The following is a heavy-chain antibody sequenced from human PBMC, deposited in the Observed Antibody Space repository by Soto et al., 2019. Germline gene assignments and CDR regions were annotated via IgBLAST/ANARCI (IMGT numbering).Heavy chain of an antibody. J-gene: IGHJ4*02. CDR3: ALRSMAVLPEY. Sequence: QVQLQESGPGLVKPSETLSLTCAVSGDSISSYYCMWIRQPPGKGLESIGYLYYGRSANYNPSLKSRVALSVDPSTNQCSLTLSSMTAADTAVYYCALRSMAVLPEYWGQGTLVTVSS. V-gene: IGHV4-59*01. D-gene: IGHD2-8*02. CDR2: LYYGRSA. CDR1: GDSISSYY.